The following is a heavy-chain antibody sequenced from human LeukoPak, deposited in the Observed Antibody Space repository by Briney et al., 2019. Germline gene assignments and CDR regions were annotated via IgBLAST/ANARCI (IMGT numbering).Heavy chain of an antibody. CDR3: AKGLEIVGVARPFDY. CDR2: ISGSGGST. CDR1: GFTFSSYA. J-gene: IGHJ4*02. V-gene: IGHV3-23*01. D-gene: IGHD3-3*01. Sequence: GGSLRLSCAASGFTFSSYAMSWVRQAPPKGLEWVSAISGSGGSTYYADSVKGRFTISRDNSKNTLYLQMKSLRAEYTAVYYCAKGLEIVGVARPFDYWGQGTLVTVSS.